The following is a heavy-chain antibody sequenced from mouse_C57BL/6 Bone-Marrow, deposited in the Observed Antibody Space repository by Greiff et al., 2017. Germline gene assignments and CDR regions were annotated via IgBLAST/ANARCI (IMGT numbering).Heavy chain of an antibody. D-gene: IGHD2-5*01. J-gene: IGHJ1*03. V-gene: IGHV2-5*01. CDR3: AKNLYSNYEWYFDV. Sequence: QVQLQQSGPGLVQPSQSLSITCTVSGFSLTSYGVHWVRQSPGKGLEWLGVIWRGGSTDYNAAFMSRLSITKDNSKSQVFFKMNSLQADDTAIYYCAKNLYSNYEWYFDVWGTGTTVTVSS. CDR2: IWRGGST. CDR1: GFSLTSYG.